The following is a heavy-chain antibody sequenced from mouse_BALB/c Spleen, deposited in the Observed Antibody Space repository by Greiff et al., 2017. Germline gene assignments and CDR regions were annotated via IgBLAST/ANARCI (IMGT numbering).Heavy chain of an antibody. CDR3: ARRGKYDGGGYSMDY. V-gene: IGHV1-18*01. Sequence: VQLKESGPELVKPGASMKISCKASGYSFTGYTMNWVKQSHGKNLEWIGLINPYNGGTSYNQKFKGKATLTVDKSSSTAYMELLSLTSEDSAVYYCARRGKYDGGGYSMDYWGQGTSVTVSS. CDR1: GYSFTGYT. CDR2: INPYNGGT. D-gene: IGHD2-14*01. J-gene: IGHJ4*01.